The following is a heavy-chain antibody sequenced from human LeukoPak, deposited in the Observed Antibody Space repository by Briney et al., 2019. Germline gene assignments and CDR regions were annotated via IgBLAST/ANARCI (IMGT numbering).Heavy chain of an antibody. CDR2: VGPNGART. V-gene: IGHV3-23*01. Sequence: GGSLRLSCAASGFTFSTYSMNWVRQAPGKGLEWVSGVGPNGARTYYADSVKGRFTVSRDNSKNMVFLQMNSLRAEDTAMYYCAKDDAYLQYADWGQGTLVTVSS. D-gene: IGHD5-24*01. CDR3: AKDDAYLQYAD. J-gene: IGHJ4*02. CDR1: GFTFSTYS.